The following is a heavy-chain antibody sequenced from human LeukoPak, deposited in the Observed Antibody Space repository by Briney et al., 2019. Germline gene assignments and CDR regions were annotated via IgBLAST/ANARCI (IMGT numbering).Heavy chain of an antibody. J-gene: IGHJ5*02. Sequence: SVKVSCKASGGTFYNSAISWVRPAPGQGFEWLGGTIPMFGSAKYAQKFQGRVTITTDESTSTAYMDLISLISEDTAVYYCVRRQALRGRHRAFDPWGQGTLVTVSS. D-gene: IGHD6-25*01. CDR2: TIPMFGSA. V-gene: IGHV1-69*05. CDR1: GGTFYNSA. CDR3: VRRQALRGRHRAFDP.